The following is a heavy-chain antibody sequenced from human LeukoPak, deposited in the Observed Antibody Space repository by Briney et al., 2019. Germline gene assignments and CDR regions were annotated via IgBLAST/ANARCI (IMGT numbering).Heavy chain of an antibody. D-gene: IGHD2-15*01. Sequence: GGCLRLSCAASGFTFSSYWMCWVRQAPGKGLEWVAIIKQDGTDKYYVDSVEGRFIISRDNAKNSLYLQMNSLRAEDTAVYYCLTSTRSHRFDYWGQGTLVTVSS. V-gene: IGHV3-7*01. CDR1: GFTFSSYW. CDR2: IKQDGTDK. CDR3: LTSTRSHRFDY. J-gene: IGHJ4*02.